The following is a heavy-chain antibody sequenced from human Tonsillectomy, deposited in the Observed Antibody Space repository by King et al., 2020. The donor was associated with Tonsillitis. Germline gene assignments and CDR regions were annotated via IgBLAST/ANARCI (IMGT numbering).Heavy chain of an antibody. CDR2: ISGSGGST. CDR3: SISGLDGSGTWHYYYGMDV. D-gene: IGHD3-10*01. Sequence: VQLVESGGGLVQPGGSLRLSCAASGFTFSSYAMSWVRQSPGKGLEWVSGISGSGGSTYYADSVKGRFTISRDNSKNTLYLQMNSLRAEDTAVYYCSISGLDGSGTWHYYYGMDVWGQGTTVTVSS. V-gene: IGHV3-23*04. J-gene: IGHJ6*02. CDR1: GFTFSSYA.